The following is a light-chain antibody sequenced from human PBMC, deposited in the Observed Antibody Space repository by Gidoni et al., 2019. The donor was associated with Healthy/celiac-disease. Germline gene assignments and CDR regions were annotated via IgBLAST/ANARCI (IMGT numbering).Light chain of an antibody. CDR1: QDITNF. V-gene: IGKV1-33*01. CDR3: QHYDNLPPT. CDR2: DAS. Sequence: DIQMTQSPSSLSASVGDRVTITCQASQDITNFLNWYQQKPGKAPKLVIYDASNLETGVPSRFSGSESGTDFTFTISSLQPEDIATYYCQHYDNLPPTFGGGTKVEIK. J-gene: IGKJ4*01.